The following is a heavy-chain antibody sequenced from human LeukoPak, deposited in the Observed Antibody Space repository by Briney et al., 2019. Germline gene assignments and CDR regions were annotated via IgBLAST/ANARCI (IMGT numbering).Heavy chain of an antibody. Sequence: GGSLRLSCAASGFTFSSYAMSWVRHAPGKGLEWVSGISWNSGSIGYADSVKGRFTISRDNAKNSLYLQMNSLRAEDTALYYCAKDIGLVGNAVAAPFDYWGQGTLVTVSS. CDR1: GFTFSSYA. J-gene: IGHJ4*02. CDR2: ISWNSGSI. CDR3: AKDIGLVGNAVAAPFDY. V-gene: IGHV3-9*01. D-gene: IGHD6-19*01.